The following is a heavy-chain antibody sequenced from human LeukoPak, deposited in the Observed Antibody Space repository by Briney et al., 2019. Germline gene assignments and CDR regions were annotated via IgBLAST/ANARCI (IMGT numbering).Heavy chain of an antibody. D-gene: IGHD3/OR15-3a*01. V-gene: IGHV4-39*01. Sequence: PSETLSLTCTVSGDSVSSPTYFWGWIRHPPGKGLEWIGSIFYYGTSYYNPSLKSRVTISVDTSTNQFSLELNSVTAADTAVYYCARIGQSVHYYMDVWGNGTTVDVSS. CDR1: GDSVSSPTYF. J-gene: IGHJ6*03. CDR2: IFYYGTS. CDR3: ARIGQSVHYYMDV.